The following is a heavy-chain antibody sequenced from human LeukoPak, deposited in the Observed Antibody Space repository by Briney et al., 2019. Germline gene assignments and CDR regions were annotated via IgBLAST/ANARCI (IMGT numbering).Heavy chain of an antibody. CDR3: ARDRIRFGELPMTYYGMDV. CDR2: FYSGGST. D-gene: IGHD3-10*01. V-gene: IGHV3-66*01. J-gene: IGHJ6*02. CDR1: GFTVSSNY. Sequence: GGSLRLSCAASGFTVSSNYMSWVRKAPGKGLEWVSVFYSGGSTYYAASVKGRFTISRDNSKNTLYLQMNSLRAEDTAVYYCARDRIRFGELPMTYYGMDVWDQGTTVTVSS.